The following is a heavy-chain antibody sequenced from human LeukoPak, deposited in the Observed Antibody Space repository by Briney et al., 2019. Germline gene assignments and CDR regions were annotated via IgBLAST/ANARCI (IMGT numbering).Heavy chain of an antibody. J-gene: IGHJ4*02. CDR3: VRSSYDSSLRFDDY. D-gene: IGHD3-22*01. CDR2: LNPYSGDT. CDR1: GYTFTAYY. Sequence: ASVKVSCKASGYTFTAYYLHWVRQAPGQGLEWMGWLNPYSGDTNYAQSFQGRVTMTRDTSINTAYMELSRLRSDDTAVYYCVRSSYDSSLRFDDYWGQGTLVTVSS. V-gene: IGHV1-2*02.